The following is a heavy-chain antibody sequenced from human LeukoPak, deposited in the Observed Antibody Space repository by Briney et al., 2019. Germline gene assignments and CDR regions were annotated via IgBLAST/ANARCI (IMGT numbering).Heavy chain of an antibody. CDR1: GGSISSYY. V-gene: IGHV4-59*01. Sequence: SETLSLTCTVSGGSISSYYWSWIRQPPGKGLEWIGYIYYSGCTNYNPSLKSRVTISVDTSKNQFSLKLSSVTAADTAVYYCAREIYCSGGSCSAFDYWGQGTLVTVSS. J-gene: IGHJ4*02. D-gene: IGHD2-15*01. CDR2: IYYSGCT. CDR3: AREIYCSGGSCSAFDY.